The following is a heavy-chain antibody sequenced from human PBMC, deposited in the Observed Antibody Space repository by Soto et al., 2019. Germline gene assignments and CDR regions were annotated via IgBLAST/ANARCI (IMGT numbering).Heavy chain of an antibody. Sequence: ASVKVSCKTSGYTFSNYGITWVRQAPGQGLEWMGWINPYNGDTNYAQKFWGRVTMTTDTSTSTAYMEVRSLTSDDTAVYYCARARFYDILTGPKDYYYGMDVWGRGTTVTVSS. CDR1: GYTFSNYG. CDR2: INPYNGDT. CDR3: ARARFYDILTGPKDYYYGMDV. D-gene: IGHD3-9*01. J-gene: IGHJ6*02. V-gene: IGHV1-18*01.